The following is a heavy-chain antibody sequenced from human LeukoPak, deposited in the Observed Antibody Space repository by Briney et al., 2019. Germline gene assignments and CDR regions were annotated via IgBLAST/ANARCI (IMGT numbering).Heavy chain of an antibody. CDR2: IIPILGIA. D-gene: IGHD1-26*01. CDR1: GGTFSSYA. V-gene: IGHV1-69*04. J-gene: IGHJ6*02. CDR3: ASGSGSYDTFDYYGMDV. Sequence: ASVKVSCKASGGTFSSYAISWVRQAPGQGLEWMGRIIPILGIANYAQKFQGRVTITADKSTSTAYMELSSLRSEDTAVYYCASGSGSYDTFDYYGMDVWGQGTTVTVSS.